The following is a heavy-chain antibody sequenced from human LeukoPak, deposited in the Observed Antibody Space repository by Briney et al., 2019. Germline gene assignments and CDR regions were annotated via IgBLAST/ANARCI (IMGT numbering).Heavy chain of an antibody. D-gene: IGHD1-26*01. Sequence: PGRSLRLSCAASGFTFDDYAMHWVRQAPGKGLEWVSGIRWDSGSVDSADSVKGRFAISRDNSKNTLYLQMNSLRAEDTAVYYCAIDVGATPPRDAFDIWGQGTMVTVSS. J-gene: IGHJ3*02. CDR2: IRWDSGSV. CDR1: GFTFDDYA. V-gene: IGHV3-9*01. CDR3: AIDVGATPPRDAFDI.